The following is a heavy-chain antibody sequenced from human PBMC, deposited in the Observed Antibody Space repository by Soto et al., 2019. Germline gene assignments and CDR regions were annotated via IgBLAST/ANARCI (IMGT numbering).Heavy chain of an antibody. V-gene: IGHV1-18*01. CDR3: ARVPYGDDEYNWFDP. D-gene: IGHD4-17*01. CDR2: ISAYNGNT. CDR1: GYTFTSYG. J-gene: IGHJ5*02. Sequence: ASVKVSCKASGYTFTSYGISWVRQAPGQGLEWMGWISAYNGNTNYAQKLQGRVTMTTDTSTSTAYMELRSLRSDDTAVYYCARVPYGDDEYNWFDPWGQGTLVTVSS.